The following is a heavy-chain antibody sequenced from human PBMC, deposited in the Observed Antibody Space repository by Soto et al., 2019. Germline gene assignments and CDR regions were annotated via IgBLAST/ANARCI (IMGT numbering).Heavy chain of an antibody. CDR2: IWYDGSNK. V-gene: IGHV3-33*01. CDR3: ASDRPVVVTAIDAFDI. CDR1: GFTFSSYG. Sequence: QVQLVESGGGVVQPGRSLRLSCAASGFTFSSYGMHWVRQAPGKGLEWVAVIWYDGSNKYYADSVKGRFTISRDNSKNTLYLQMNSLRAEDTAVYYCASDRPVVVTAIDAFDIWGQGTMVTVSS. J-gene: IGHJ3*02. D-gene: IGHD2-21*02.